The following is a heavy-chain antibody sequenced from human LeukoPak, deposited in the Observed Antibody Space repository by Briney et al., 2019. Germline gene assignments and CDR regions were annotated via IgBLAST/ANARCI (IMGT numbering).Heavy chain of an antibody. V-gene: IGHV1-69*13. D-gene: IGHD3-22*01. Sequence: SVKVSCKASGGTFSSYAISWVRQAPGQGLEWMGGIIPIFGTANYAQKFQGRVTITADESTSTAYMELSSLRSEDTAVYYCARDSPDYDSSGYRYYYYYGMDVWGQGTTVTVSS. CDR1: GGTFSSYA. CDR3: ARDSPDYDSSGYRYYYYYGMDV. J-gene: IGHJ6*02. CDR2: IIPIFGTA.